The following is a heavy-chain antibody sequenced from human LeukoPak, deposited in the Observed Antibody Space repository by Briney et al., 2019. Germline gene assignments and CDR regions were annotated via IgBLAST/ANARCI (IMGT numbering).Heavy chain of an antibody. D-gene: IGHD3-10*01. CDR3: ARGSGSYLEA. CDR2: SNGDGSRT. CDR1: GFTLRSYW. V-gene: IGHV3-74*01. J-gene: IGHJ5*02. Sequence: GGSLRLSCAASGFTLRSYWMHWVRQAPGKGLVWVSHSNGDGSRTGYADSVKGRFTISRDNARNMLYLQMNSLRAEDTAVYYCARGSGSYLEAWGQGTLVTVSS.